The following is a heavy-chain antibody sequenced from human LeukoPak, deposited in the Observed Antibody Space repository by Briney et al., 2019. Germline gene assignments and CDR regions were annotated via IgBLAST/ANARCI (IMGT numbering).Heavy chain of an antibody. Sequence: SQTLSLTCAISGDSVSTKSATWNWIRQSPSRGLEWLGRTYYRSKWYNDYAVSVKSRITINPDTSKNQFSLQLNSVTPEDTAAYYCARDPDPFSRLSVFDIWGQGTMVTVSS. D-gene: IGHD3-16*02. CDR3: ARDPDPFSRLSVFDI. J-gene: IGHJ3*02. CDR2: TYYRSKWYN. V-gene: IGHV6-1*01. CDR1: GDSVSTKSAT.